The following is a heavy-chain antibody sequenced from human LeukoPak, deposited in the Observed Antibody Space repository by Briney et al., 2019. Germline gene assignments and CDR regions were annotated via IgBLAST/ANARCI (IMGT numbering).Heavy chain of an antibody. J-gene: IGHJ4*02. Sequence: GSVKVSCKASGYTFTASYIHWVRLAPGQGLEWMGWMNPNSGDIHYAQKFQGRVTMTRDTAISTAYMDLSRLGYDDTAVYYCARGGYDILTGSYRVRYYFDYWGQGTLVTVSS. D-gene: IGHD3-9*01. V-gene: IGHV1-2*02. CDR2: MNPNSGDI. CDR1: GYTFTASY. CDR3: ARGGYDILTGSYRVRYYFDY.